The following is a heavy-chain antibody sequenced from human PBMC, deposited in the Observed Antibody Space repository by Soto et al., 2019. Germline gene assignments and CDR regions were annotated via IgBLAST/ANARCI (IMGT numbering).Heavy chain of an antibody. CDR3: ARSSGANVCTNGVCYNDY. J-gene: IGHJ4*02. CDR2: IYYSGST. D-gene: IGHD2-8*01. V-gene: IGHV4-59*01. CDR1: GGSISSYY. Sequence: QVQLQESGPGLVKPSETLSLTCTVSGGSISSYYWSWIRQPPGKGLEWIGYIYYSGSTNYTPSLKSRVTRSVDTSKNQFSLKLSSVTAADTAVYYCARSSGANVCTNGVCYNDYWGQGTLVTVSS.